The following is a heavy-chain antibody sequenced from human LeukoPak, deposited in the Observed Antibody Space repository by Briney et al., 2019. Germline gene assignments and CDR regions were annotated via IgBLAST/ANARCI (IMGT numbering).Heavy chain of an antibody. D-gene: IGHD2-2*01. CDR3: ARGTRAVPAATYYYYYYMDV. Sequence: GGSLRLPCSASGFTFTPYAMSWVRQAPGKGLEWVSSISGSGGSTYFADSVKGRFTISRDNSKNTLYLQMNSLRAEDTAVYYCARGTRAVPAATYYYYYYMDVWGKGTTVTVSS. CDR2: ISGSGGST. CDR1: GFTFTPYA. V-gene: IGHV3-23*01. J-gene: IGHJ6*03.